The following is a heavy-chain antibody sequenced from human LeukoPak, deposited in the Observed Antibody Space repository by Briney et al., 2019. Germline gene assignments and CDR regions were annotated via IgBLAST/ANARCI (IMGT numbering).Heavy chain of an antibody. CDR3: AREKRSGYYPGY. CDR2: ITYDGSSV. D-gene: IGHD3-3*01. Sequence: PGGSLRLSCAASGFTFGSYAMHWVRQAPGKGLEWVAAITYDGSSVHYADSVKGRFTISRDNSKSTLYLEMNSLRPEDTAIYYCAREKRSGYYPGYWGQGTLVTVSS. V-gene: IGHV3-30-3*01. CDR1: GFTFGSYA. J-gene: IGHJ4*02.